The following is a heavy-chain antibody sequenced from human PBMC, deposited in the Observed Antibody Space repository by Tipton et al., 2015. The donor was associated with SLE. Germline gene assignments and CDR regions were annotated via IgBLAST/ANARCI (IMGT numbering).Heavy chain of an antibody. CDR2: IYYSGST. D-gene: IGHD2-8*01. CDR1: GGPISSSSYY. Sequence: TLSLTCTVSGGPISSSSYYWGWIRQPPGKGLEWIGSIYYSGSTYYNPSLKSRVTISVDTSKNQFSLKLSSVTAADTAVYYCARGPILYPRDYWGQGTLVTVSS. V-gene: IGHV4-39*07. J-gene: IGHJ4*02. CDR3: ARGPILYPRDY.